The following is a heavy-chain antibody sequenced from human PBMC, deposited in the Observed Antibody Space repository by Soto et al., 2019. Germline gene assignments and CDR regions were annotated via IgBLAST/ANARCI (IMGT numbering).Heavy chain of an antibody. CDR1: GYTFTSYA. V-gene: IGHV1-3*01. Sequence: ASVKVSCKASGYTFTSYAMHWVRQAPGQRLEWMGWINAGNGNTKYSQKFQGRVTITRDTSASTAYMELSSLRSEDTAVYYCARVRKVGAGQSDAFDIWGQGTMVTVS. D-gene: IGHD1-26*01. CDR2: INAGNGNT. J-gene: IGHJ3*02. CDR3: ARVRKVGAGQSDAFDI.